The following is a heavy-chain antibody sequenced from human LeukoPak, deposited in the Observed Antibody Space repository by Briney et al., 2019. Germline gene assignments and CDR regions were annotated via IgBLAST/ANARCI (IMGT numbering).Heavy chain of an antibody. V-gene: IGHV3-23*01. CDR2: ISGSGGST. Sequence: PGGSLRLSCAASGFTFSSYGMSWVRQAPGKGLEWVSAISGSGGSTYYADSVKGRFTISRDNAKNSLYLQMNSLRAEDTALYYCARVGPSYGSGSYYNYYYYMDVWGKGTTVTVSS. CDR1: GFTFSSYG. CDR3: ARVGPSYGSGSYYNYYYYMDV. J-gene: IGHJ6*03. D-gene: IGHD3-10*01.